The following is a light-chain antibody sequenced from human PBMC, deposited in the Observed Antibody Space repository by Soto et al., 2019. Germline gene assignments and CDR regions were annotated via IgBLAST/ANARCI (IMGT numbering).Light chain of an antibody. CDR3: ATWDDSLNGVV. J-gene: IGLJ2*01. CDR1: SSNIGTNT. CDR2: SND. V-gene: IGLV1-44*01. Sequence: VLTQPPSASGTPGQRVSISCSGGSSNIGTNTVNWYQHLPGTAPKLLIFSNDERPSGVPDRFSGSKSGTSASLAISGLQSDDEADYYCATWDDSLNGVVFGGGTKVTVL.